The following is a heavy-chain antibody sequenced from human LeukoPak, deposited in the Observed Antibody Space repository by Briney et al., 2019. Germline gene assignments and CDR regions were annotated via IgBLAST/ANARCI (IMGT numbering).Heavy chain of an antibody. D-gene: IGHD6-19*01. CDR2: VRFTGTS. CDR3: ARQPGFGGWYFDY. Sequence: KTSETLSLTCTVSDDSITSDIYFWGWIRQPPGKGLEWVGSVRFTGTSHYKPSLKSRVSISVDTSKKLFSLKLTSVTAADMAVYYCARQPGFGGWYFDYWGQGSLVTVSS. J-gene: IGHJ4*02. CDR1: DDSITSDIYF. V-gene: IGHV4-39*01.